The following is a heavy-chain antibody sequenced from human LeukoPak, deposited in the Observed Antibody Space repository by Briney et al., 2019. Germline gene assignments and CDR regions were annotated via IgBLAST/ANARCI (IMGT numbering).Heavy chain of an antibody. CDR2: ISSSGSSI. CDR3: ARDYGSGVEYFDY. J-gene: IGHJ4*02. Sequence: PGGSLRLSCAASGFTFSSYEMNWVRQAPGKGLEWVSYISSSGSSIYYADSVKGRFTISRDNAKNSLYLQMNSLRAEDTAVYYCARDYGSGVEYFDYWGQGTLVTVSS. D-gene: IGHD3-10*01. CDR1: GFTFSSYE. V-gene: IGHV3-48*03.